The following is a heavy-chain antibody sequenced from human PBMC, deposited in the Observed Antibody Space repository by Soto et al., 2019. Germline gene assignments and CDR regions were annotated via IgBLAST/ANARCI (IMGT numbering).Heavy chain of an antibody. CDR2: IYYSVST. CDR1: GASISIVGDY. V-gene: IGHV4-31*03. D-gene: IGHD3-22*01. J-gene: IGHJ3*02. Sequence: TLSPTCTVSGASISIVGDYCSWLLQHPGKGREGIGYIYYSVSTYYNPSPKSRVTISVDTSKNQFSLKLSSATAADTAVHYCASSGRMYYYDSSGYYPGAFDIWGQGTMVTVSS. CDR3: ASSGRMYYYDSSGYYPGAFDI.